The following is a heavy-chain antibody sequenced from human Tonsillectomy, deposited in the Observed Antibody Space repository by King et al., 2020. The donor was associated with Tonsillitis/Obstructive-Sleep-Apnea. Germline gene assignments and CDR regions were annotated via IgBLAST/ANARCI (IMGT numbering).Heavy chain of an antibody. D-gene: IGHD3-22*01. CDR2: INHSGST. Sequence: VQLQQWGAGLLKPSETLSLTCAAYGGSFSGYYWSWIRQPPGKGLEWIGEINHSGSTNYNPSLKSRVTISVDTSKNQFSLKLSSVTAADTAVYYCARERIVVVYYGMDVWGQGTTVTVSS. V-gene: IGHV4-34*01. CDR1: GGSFSGYY. J-gene: IGHJ6*02. CDR3: ARERIVVVYYGMDV.